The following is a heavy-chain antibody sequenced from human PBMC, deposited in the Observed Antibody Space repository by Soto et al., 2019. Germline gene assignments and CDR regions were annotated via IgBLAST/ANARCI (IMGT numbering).Heavy chain of an antibody. CDR1: GGSISSYY. CDR2: IYYSGST. CDR3: ARHKYSGDGIYDDAFDI. V-gene: IGHV4-59*08. Sequence: TETLSITCTVSGGSISSYYWSWIRQPPGKELEWIGYIYYSGSTNYNPSLKSPVTISVDTSKNQFSLKLTSVTAADTAVYYCARHKYSGDGIYDDAFDIWGQGTMVTVSS. D-gene: IGHD5-12*01. J-gene: IGHJ3*02.